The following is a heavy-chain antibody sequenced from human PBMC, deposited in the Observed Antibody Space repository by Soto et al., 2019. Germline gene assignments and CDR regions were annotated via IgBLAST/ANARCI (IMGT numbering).Heavy chain of an antibody. J-gene: IGHJ4*02. D-gene: IGHD3-22*01. CDR3: GGLGSGYYYPFDY. V-gene: IGHV3-30*03. Sequence: GGSLRLSCAASGFTFSSYGMHWVRQAPGKGLEWVAVISYDGSNKYYADSVKGRFTISRDNSKNTLYLQMNSLRAEDTAVYYCGGLGSGYYYPFDYWGQGTLVTVSS. CDR1: GFTFSSYG. CDR2: ISYDGSNK.